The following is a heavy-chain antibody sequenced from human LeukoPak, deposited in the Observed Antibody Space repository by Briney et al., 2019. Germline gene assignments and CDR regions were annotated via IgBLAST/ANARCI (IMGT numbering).Heavy chain of an antibody. CDR2: INHSGST. Sequence: GSLRLSCAASGFTFSSYWMSWVRQAPGKGLEWIGEINHSGSTNYNPSLKSRVTISVDTSKNQFSLKLSSVTAADTAVYYCARVSAAAGEGYYFDYWGQGTLVTVSS. D-gene: IGHD6-13*01. CDR1: GFTFSSYW. V-gene: IGHV4-34*01. CDR3: ARVSAAAGEGYYFDY. J-gene: IGHJ4*02.